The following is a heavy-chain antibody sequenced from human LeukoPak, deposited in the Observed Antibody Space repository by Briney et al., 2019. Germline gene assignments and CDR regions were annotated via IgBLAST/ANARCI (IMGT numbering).Heavy chain of an antibody. CDR1: GGSFSGYY. CDR3: ARYPGIAAAAIDP. CDR2: INHSGST. V-gene: IGHV4-34*01. Sequence: SETLSLTCAVHGGSFSGYYWSWIRQPPGKGLEWIGEINHSGSTNYNPSLKSRVTISVDTSKNQFSLKLSSVTAADTAVYYCARYPGIAAAAIDPWGQGTLVTVSS. D-gene: IGHD6-13*01. J-gene: IGHJ5*02.